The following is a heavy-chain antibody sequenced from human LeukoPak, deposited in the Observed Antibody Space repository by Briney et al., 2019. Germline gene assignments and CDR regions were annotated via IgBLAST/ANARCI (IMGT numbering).Heavy chain of an antibody. CDR1: GFTFSNYA. CDR2: ITSNGGST. Sequence: PGGSLRLSCSASGFTFSNYAMHWVRQAPVKGLEYVSAITSNGGSTYYADSVKGRFTISRDNSKSTLYLQMNSLRAEDTAVYYCAKDTIRNYCTSTSCYVVYWGQGTLVTVSS. CDR3: AKDTIRNYCTSTSCYVVY. D-gene: IGHD2-2*01. J-gene: IGHJ4*02. V-gene: IGHV3-64*04.